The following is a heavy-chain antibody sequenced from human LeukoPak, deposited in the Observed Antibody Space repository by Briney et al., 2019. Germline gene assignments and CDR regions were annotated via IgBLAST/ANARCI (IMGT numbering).Heavy chain of an antibody. V-gene: IGHV3-30*02. CDR3: AKDGEDIVVVPAADPGSYYYYGMDV. Sequence: PGGSLRLSCAASGFTFSSYGMNWVRQAPGKGLEWVAFIRYDGSNKYYADSVKGRFTISRDNSKNTLYLQMNSLRAEDTAVYYCAKDGEDIVVVPAADPGSYYYYGMDVWGQGTTVTVSS. CDR2: IRYDGSNK. D-gene: IGHD2-2*01. CDR1: GFTFSSYG. J-gene: IGHJ6*02.